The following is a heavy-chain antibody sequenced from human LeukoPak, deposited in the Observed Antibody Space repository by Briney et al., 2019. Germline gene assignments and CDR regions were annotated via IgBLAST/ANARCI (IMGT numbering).Heavy chain of an antibody. CDR1: GLSVSRNY. CDR3: VRGMGVSMLYYFDY. Sequence: PGGSLRLSCAASGLSVSRNYMSWVRQAPGKGLEWVSVLYSDGTTYYADSVKGRFTISRDNSKNTLYLQMNSLRAEDTAVYYCVRGMGVSMLYYFDYWGQGTLVTVSS. D-gene: IGHD3-10*01. J-gene: IGHJ4*02. V-gene: IGHV3-66*02. CDR2: LYSDGTT.